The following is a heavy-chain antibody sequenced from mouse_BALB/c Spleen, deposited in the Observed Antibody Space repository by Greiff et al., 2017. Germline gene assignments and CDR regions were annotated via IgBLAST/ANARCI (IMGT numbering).Heavy chain of an antibody. Sequence: QVHVKQSGAELAKPGASVKMSCKASGYTFTSYWMHWVKQRPGQGLEWIGYINPSTGYTEYNQKFKDKATLTADKSSSTAYMQLSSLTSEDSAVYYCAREGSGYDGTSYAMDYWGQGTSVTVSS. V-gene: IGHV1-7*01. J-gene: IGHJ4*01. CDR1: GYTFTSYW. CDR3: AREGSGYDGTSYAMDY. CDR2: INPSTGYT. D-gene: IGHD2-2*01.